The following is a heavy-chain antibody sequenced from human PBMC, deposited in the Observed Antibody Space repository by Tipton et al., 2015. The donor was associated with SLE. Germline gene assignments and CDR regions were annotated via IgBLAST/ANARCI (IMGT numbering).Heavy chain of an antibody. CDR2: IQSDGSEE. J-gene: IGHJ4*02. Sequence: SLRLSCAASGFRFNGYGMHWVRQAPGKGLQWPTFIQSDGSEEYYADSVKGRFTISRDNSKNTLYLQMNSLRAEDTAIYYCARRGSNWGDFDYWGQGTLVTVSS. D-gene: IGHD7-27*01. CDR3: ARRGSNWGDFDY. CDR1: GFRFNGYG. V-gene: IGHV3-33*01.